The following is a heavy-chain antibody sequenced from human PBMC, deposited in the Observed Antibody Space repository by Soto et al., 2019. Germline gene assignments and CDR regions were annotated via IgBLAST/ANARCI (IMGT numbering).Heavy chain of an antibody. J-gene: IGHJ4*02. CDR1: GYTFSGFY. Sequence: ASVKVSCKASGYTFSGFYMHWVRQAPGQGLEWMGWINPNSGGTKSAEKFQGRVTMTRDTSIGTAYMELSRLASDDTAVYYCASAAVTGTAGLDFWGQGTQVTVSS. D-gene: IGHD6-19*01. CDR2: INPNSGGT. CDR3: ASAAVTGTAGLDF. V-gene: IGHV1-2*02.